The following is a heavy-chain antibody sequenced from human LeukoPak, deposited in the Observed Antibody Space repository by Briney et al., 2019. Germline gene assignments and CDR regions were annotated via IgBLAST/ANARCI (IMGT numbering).Heavy chain of an antibody. J-gene: IGHJ4*02. CDR3: ARDWEYYDYVWGSYRYPDY. CDR1: GFTFSSYS. CDR2: ISSSSSYI. D-gene: IGHD3-16*02. V-gene: IGHV3-21*01. Sequence: PGGSQRLSCAASGFTFSSYSMNWVRQAPGKGLEWVSSISSSSSYIYYADSVKGRFTISRDNAKNSLYLQMNSLRAEDTAVYYCARDWEYYDYVWGSYRYPDYWGQGTLVTVSS.